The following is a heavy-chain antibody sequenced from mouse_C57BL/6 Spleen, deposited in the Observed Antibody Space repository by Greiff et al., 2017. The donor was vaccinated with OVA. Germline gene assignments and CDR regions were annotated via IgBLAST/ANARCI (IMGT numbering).Heavy chain of an antibody. CDR1: GYAFSSSW. CDR3: ARSDGSSSYYAMDY. CDR2: IYPGDGDT. V-gene: IGHV1-82*01. D-gene: IGHD1-1*01. J-gene: IGHJ4*01. Sequence: VKLMESGPELVKPGASVKISCKASGYAFSSSWMNWVKQRPGKGLEWIGRIYPGDGDTNYNGKFKGKATLTADKSSSTAYMQLSSLTSEDSAVYFCARSDGSSSYYAMDYWGQGTSVTVSS.